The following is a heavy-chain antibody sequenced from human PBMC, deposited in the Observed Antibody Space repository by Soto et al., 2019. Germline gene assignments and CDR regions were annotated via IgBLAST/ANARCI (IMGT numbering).Heavy chain of an antibody. Sequence: GESLKISCKGSGYSFTSYWIGWVRQMPGKGLEWMGIIYPGDSDTRYSPSFQGQVTISADKSISTAYLQWSSLKASDTAMYYCASKTYYDFWSGRDPWYFDYWGQGTLVTVSS. D-gene: IGHD3-3*01. CDR1: GYSFTSYW. CDR3: ASKTYYDFWSGRDPWYFDY. CDR2: IYPGDSDT. V-gene: IGHV5-51*01. J-gene: IGHJ4*02.